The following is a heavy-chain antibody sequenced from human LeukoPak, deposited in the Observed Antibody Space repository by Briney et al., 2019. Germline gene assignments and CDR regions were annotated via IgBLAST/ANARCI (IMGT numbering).Heavy chain of an antibody. CDR1: GGSISGYY. CDR3: ARGGIAAAGDDY. V-gene: IGHV4-4*07. J-gene: IGHJ4*02. D-gene: IGHD6-13*01. CDR2: IYTSGNT. Sequence: PSETLSLTCTVSGGSISGYYWSWIRQPAGKGLDWIGLIYTSGNTNYNPSLKSRVTMSVDTSKNQFSLKLSSVTAADTAVYYCARGGIAAAGDDYWGQGTLVTVSS.